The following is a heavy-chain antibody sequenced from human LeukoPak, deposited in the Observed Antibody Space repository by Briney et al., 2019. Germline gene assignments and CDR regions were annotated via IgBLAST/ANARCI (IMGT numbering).Heavy chain of an antibody. CDR3: ARDVYDSGGYYLGIDP. CDR1: SGSISNYY. D-gene: IGHD3-22*01. Sequence: SETLSLTCTVSSGSISNYYWTWIRQPPGKGLEWIGYTHYNGNTNYNPSLKSRVTMSVDTSRKQVSLRLSSVTAADTAFYHCARDVYDSGGYYLGIDPWGQGTLVTVSS. CDR2: THYNGNT. J-gene: IGHJ5*02. V-gene: IGHV4-59*01.